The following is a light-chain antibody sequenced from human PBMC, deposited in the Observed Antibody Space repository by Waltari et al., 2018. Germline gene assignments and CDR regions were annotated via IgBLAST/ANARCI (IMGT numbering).Light chain of an antibody. J-gene: IGLJ1*01. CDR3: QSYDGSLSGSKV. V-gene: IGLV1-40*01. CDR1: SSHIGAGYD. Sequence: QSVLTQPPSVSGAPGQRVTLSCTGTSSHIGAGYDVHWYQQLPGTAPKLLIHGNTNRPSGVPDRFSGSKSGTSASLAITGLQAEDEADYYCQSYDGSLSGSKVFGTGTKVTVL. CDR2: GNT.